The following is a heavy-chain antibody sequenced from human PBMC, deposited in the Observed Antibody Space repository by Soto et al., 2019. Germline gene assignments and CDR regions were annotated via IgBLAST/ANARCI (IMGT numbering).Heavy chain of an antibody. J-gene: IGHJ5*02. Sequence: EVQLVESGGGLIQPGGSLRLSCAASGFTVSSNYMSWVRQAPGKGLEWVSVICSGGSTYYADSVKGRFTISRDNSKNTLYLQMNSLRAEDTAVYYCARSLASGELLPWFDPWGQGTLVTVSS. CDR2: ICSGGST. V-gene: IGHV3-53*01. CDR3: ARSLASGELLPWFDP. D-gene: IGHD1-26*01. CDR1: GFTVSSNY.